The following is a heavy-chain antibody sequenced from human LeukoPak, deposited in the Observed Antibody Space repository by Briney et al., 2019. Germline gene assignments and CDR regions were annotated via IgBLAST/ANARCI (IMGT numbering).Heavy chain of an antibody. CDR2: IYTSGST. D-gene: IGHD3-22*01. V-gene: IGHV4-4*07. J-gene: IGHJ4*02. CDR1: GASISSYY. Sequence: PSETLSLTCTVSGASISSYYWSWIRPPAGKGLEWIGRIYTSGSTNYNPSLKSRVTISVDKSKNQFSLKLSSVTAADTAMYFCARGRGDYFDSSGYFFDYWGQGTLVTISS. CDR3: ARGRGDYFDSSGYFFDY.